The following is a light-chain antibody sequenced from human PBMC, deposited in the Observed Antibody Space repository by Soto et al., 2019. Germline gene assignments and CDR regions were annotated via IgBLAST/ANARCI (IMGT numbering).Light chain of an antibody. V-gene: IGKV3-20*01. CDR1: QSVSSSY. J-gene: IGKJ1*01. Sequence: EIVLTQSPGTLSLSPGERATLSCRASQSVSSSYLAWYQQKPGQAPRLLIYGASSRATGIPDTFSGSGSGTDFTLTISRLEPEDFAVYYCQQYGSLWTFGQGTKVDIK. CDR3: QQYGSLWT. CDR2: GAS.